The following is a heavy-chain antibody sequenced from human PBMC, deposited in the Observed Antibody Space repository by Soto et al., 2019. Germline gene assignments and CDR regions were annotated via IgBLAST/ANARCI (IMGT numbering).Heavy chain of an antibody. Sequence: GGSLRLSCSASGFTFSNYAIHWVRQAPGKGLEYVAAITNNGGSTKYADSVKGRFTISRDNSKSTVFLQMSSLRHEDTAIYYCVKDHGPYRLTFEFWGRGILVTVSS. CDR1: GFTFSNYA. CDR3: VKDHGPYRLTFEF. CDR2: ITNNGGST. J-gene: IGHJ4*02. V-gene: IGHV3-64D*06.